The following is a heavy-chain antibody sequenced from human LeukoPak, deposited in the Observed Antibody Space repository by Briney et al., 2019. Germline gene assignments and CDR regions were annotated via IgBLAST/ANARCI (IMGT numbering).Heavy chain of an antibody. CDR2: INTNTGNP. J-gene: IGHJ4*02. CDR1: GGTFSSYA. CDR3: ARDNYYDSSGYYQRTRFFDY. V-gene: IGHV7-4-1*02. D-gene: IGHD3-22*01. Sequence: ASVKVSCKASGGTFSSYAISWVRQAPGQGLEWMGWINTNTGNPTYAQGFTGRFVFSLDTSVSTAYLQISSLKAEDTAVYYCARDNYYDSSGYYQRTRFFDYWGQGTLVTVSS.